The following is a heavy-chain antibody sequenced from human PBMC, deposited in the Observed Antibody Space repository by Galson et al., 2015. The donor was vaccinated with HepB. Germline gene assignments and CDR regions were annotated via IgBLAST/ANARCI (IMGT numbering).Heavy chain of an antibody. J-gene: IGHJ5*02. CDR2: ISHDGRNK. CDR3: ARHSGHISGWYTGRGGFDP. CDR1: GFTFSYYA. D-gene: IGHD6-19*01. Sequence: SLRLSCAASGFTFSYYAMHWVRQAPGKGLEWVADISHDGRNKYYADSVKGRFTISRDNSKNTLYLQMSSLRPEDTAVYYCARHSGHISGWYTGRGGFDPWGQGTLVIVSS. V-gene: IGHV3-30*15.